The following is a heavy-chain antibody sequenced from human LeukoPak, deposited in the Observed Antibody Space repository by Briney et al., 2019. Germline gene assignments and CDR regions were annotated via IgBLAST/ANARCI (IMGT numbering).Heavy chain of an antibody. CDR3: TTPDTAMITY. Sequence: PGGSLRLSCGASGFTFSSYEMNWVRQAPGKGLEWVGRIKSKTDGGTTDYSAPVKGRFSISRDDSKNTLLLQMDSLKTEDTAVYYCTTPDTAMITYWGQGTLVTVSS. CDR2: IKSKTDGGTT. CDR1: GFTFSSYE. D-gene: IGHD5-18*01. V-gene: IGHV3-15*01. J-gene: IGHJ4*02.